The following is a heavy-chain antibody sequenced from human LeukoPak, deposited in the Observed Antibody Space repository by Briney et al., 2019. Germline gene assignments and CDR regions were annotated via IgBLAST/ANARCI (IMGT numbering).Heavy chain of an antibody. Sequence: GGSLRLSCAASGFTVSSNYMSWVRQAPGKGLEWVSVIYSGGSIYYADSVKGRFTISGDNSKNTLYLQMNSLRAEDTAVYYCARWFCSRSSCYYDYWGQGTLATVSS. J-gene: IGHJ4*02. V-gene: IGHV3-66*01. CDR1: GFTVSSNY. CDR3: ARWFCSRSSCYYDY. D-gene: IGHD2-2*01. CDR2: IYSGGSI.